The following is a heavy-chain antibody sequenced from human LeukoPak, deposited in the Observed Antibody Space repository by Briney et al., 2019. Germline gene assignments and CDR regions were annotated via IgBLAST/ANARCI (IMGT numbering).Heavy chain of an antibody. CDR2: ISYDGSNK. D-gene: IGHD3-10*01. J-gene: IGHJ4*02. CDR3: ARARPNRLGLLWFGESKYYFDY. Sequence: GGSLRLSCAASGFTFSSYGMHWVRQAPGKGLEWVAVISYDGSNKYYADSVKGRFTISRDNSKNTLYLQMNSLRSEDTAVYYCARARPNRLGLLWFGESKYYFDYWGQGTLVTVSS. V-gene: IGHV3-30*03. CDR1: GFTFSSYG.